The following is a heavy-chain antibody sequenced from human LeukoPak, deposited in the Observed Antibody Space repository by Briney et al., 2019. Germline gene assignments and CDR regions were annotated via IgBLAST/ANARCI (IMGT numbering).Heavy chain of an antibody. CDR1: GFVFRNFN. CDR3: ARDRRGSSGYQRLDS. V-gene: IGHV3-21*01. J-gene: IGHJ4*02. Sequence: GGSLRLSCAASGFVFRNFNMNWVRQAPGKALEWVSLITGSGTYYAESVRGRFSMSRDNAKNSLYLQMNNLRAEDTAVYYCARDRRGSSGYQRLDSWGQGTLVTVSS. CDR2: ITGSGTY. D-gene: IGHD3-22*01.